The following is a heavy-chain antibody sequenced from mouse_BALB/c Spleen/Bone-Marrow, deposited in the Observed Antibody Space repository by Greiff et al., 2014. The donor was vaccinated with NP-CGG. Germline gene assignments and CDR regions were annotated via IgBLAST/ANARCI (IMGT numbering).Heavy chain of an antibody. CDR1: GYTFTSYW. CDR3: TIYYGNRPYWHFDV. J-gene: IGHJ1*01. D-gene: IGHD1-1*01. CDR2: FNPGHGRT. Sequence: VQLQQSGAELVKPGASVKLSCKASGYTFTSYWMHWVKLRPGQGFEWVGEFNPGHGRTYYNEKFKRKATLTVDKSSSTAYMKLTCLTSEVSEVSHCTIYYGNRPYWHFDVWGAGTTVTVSS. V-gene: IGHV1S16*01.